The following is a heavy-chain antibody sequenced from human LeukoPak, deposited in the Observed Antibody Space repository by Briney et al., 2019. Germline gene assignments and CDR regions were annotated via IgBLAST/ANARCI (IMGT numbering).Heavy chain of an antibody. CDR3: ARLGFCRGDNCLDDY. V-gene: IGHV4-59*08. CDR1: GGSIRPYY. CDR2: IFHTGGT. J-gene: IGHJ4*02. D-gene: IGHD2-15*01. Sequence: SETLSLTCTVSGGSIRPYYWSWMRQPPGKGPEYVGYIFHTGGTNYNPSLGSRVTVSLDTSKNQFSRKLSSVTAADTAVYYCARLGFCRGDNCLDDYWGQGTLVTVSS.